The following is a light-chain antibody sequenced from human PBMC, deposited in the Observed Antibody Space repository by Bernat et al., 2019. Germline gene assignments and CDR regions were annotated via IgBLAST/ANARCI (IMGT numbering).Light chain of an antibody. Sequence: QSVLTQPPSVSGAPGQRVTISCTGNSSNIGAGYDVHWYQQLPGSAPKLLIYGNNNRPSGVPERFSCSNSGTSASLAITGLQADDDADYYCLSYDSALTAYVFGPGTKLTVL. CDR1: SSNIGAGYD. CDR3: LSYDSALTAYV. V-gene: IGLV1-40*01. CDR2: GNN. J-gene: IGLJ1*01.